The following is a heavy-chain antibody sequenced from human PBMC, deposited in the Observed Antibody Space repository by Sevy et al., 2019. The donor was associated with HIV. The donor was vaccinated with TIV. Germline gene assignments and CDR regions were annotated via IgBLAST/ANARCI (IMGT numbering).Heavy chain of an antibody. D-gene: IGHD2-2*01. Sequence: GGSLRLSCSASGFTFSSYAMHWVRQAPGKGLEYVSAISSNGGSTYYADSVKDRFTISRDNSKNTLYLQMSSLRAEDTAVYYCVKPAGPYCSSTSCYVRYGYFQHWGQGTLVTVSS. V-gene: IGHV3-64D*06. CDR2: ISSNGGST. CDR3: VKPAGPYCSSTSCYVRYGYFQH. J-gene: IGHJ1*01. CDR1: GFTFSSYA.